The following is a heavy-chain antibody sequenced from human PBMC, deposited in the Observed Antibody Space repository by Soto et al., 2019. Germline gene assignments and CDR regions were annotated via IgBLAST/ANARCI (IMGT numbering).Heavy chain of an antibody. D-gene: IGHD6-19*01. CDR2: IYPGDSDT. V-gene: IGHV5-51*01. CDR3: ARPREAGKNYYGVDV. Sequence: GESLKISCQGSGYSFTSYRIGWVRQMPGKGLEWMGIIYPGDSDTRYSPSFQGQVTISADKSISTAYLQWSGLKASDTAMYYCARPREAGKNYYGVDVWGQGTTVTVSS. CDR1: GYSFTSYR. J-gene: IGHJ6*02.